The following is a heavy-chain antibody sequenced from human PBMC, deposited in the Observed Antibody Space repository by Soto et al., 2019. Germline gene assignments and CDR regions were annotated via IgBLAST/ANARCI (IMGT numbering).Heavy chain of an antibody. J-gene: IGHJ4*02. CDR3: ARGRIPPNFYFDY. CDR1: GGTFSSYA. Sequence: QVQLVQSVSEVTKHGSSLKFSCKASGGTFSSYAISWVRQAPGQGLELMGGSIPIFGTANYAQKFQGRVTITADESTSTAYMELSSLRSEDTAVYYCARGRIPPNFYFDYWGQGTLVTVSS. CDR2: SIPIFGTA. D-gene: IGHD1-7*01. V-gene: IGHV1-69*01.